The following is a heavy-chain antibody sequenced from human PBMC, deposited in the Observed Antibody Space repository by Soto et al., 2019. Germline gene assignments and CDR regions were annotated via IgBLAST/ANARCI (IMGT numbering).Heavy chain of an antibody. Sequence: GGSLRLSCAASGFTFSSYAMHWVRQAPGKGLEWVAVISYDGSNKYYADSVKGRFTISRDNSKNTLYLQMNSLRAEDTAVYYCARDQMDYYGSGWRNGMDVWGQGTTVTVSS. CDR2: ISYDGSNK. J-gene: IGHJ6*02. D-gene: IGHD3-10*01. CDR3: ARDQMDYYGSGWRNGMDV. CDR1: GFTFSSYA. V-gene: IGHV3-30-3*01.